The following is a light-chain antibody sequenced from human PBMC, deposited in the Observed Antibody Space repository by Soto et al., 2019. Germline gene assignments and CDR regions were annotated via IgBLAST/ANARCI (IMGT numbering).Light chain of an antibody. J-gene: IGKJ3*01. CDR1: QSISSW. Sequence: DIQMTQSPSTLSASVGDRVTITCRASQSISSWLAWYQQKPGKAPKLLIYDASSLESGVPARFSGSGSGTEFTLTISSRQPDDVATNYCQQYNRDSGFTFGPGTKVDIK. V-gene: IGKV1-5*01. CDR2: DAS. CDR3: QQYNRDSGFT.